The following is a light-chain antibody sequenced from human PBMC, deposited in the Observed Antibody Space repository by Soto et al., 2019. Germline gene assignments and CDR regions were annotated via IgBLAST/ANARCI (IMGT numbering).Light chain of an antibody. CDR3: MQATHWPIT. CDR1: ESLIYSDGDAY. V-gene: IGKV2-30*01. J-gene: IGKJ5*01. CDR2: KVS. Sequence: DVALTQSPLSLPVTLGQPASISCRSNESLIYSDGDAYLSWFHQRPGQSPRRLIYKVSNRDSGAPDRFSGGGSGSLFTLKITSVQAADVGVYYCMQATHWPITFGQGTRPEIK.